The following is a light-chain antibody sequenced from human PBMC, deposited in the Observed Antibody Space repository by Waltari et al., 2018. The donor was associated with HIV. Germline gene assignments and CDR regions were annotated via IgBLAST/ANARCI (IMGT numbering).Light chain of an antibody. CDR3: ALYTTRNII. J-gene: IGLJ2*01. CDR1: RGDVPTYNR. Sequence: QSALTHPPSVSGVPGPSVTISCAGFRGDVPTYNRVSWYQQPPNTAPKLILYEVYKRPSGVPDRFSGSQSGDMASLTVSGLQTEDEADYYCALYTTRNIIFGGGTNLVVL. V-gene: IGLV2-18*01. CDR2: EVY.